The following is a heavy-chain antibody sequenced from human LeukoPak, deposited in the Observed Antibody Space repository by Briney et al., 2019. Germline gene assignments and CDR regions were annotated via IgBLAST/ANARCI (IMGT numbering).Heavy chain of an antibody. D-gene: IGHD1-26*01. CDR2: IYSGGST. J-gene: IGHJ4*02. CDR1: GFTVSSNY. Sequence: GGSLRLSCAASGFTVSSNYMSWVRQAPGKGLEWVSVIYSGGSTYYADSVKSRFTISRDNSKNTLYLQMNSLRAEDTAVYYCAVSGSYSFSDYWGQGTLVTVSS. CDR3: AVSGSYSFSDY. V-gene: IGHV3-66*01.